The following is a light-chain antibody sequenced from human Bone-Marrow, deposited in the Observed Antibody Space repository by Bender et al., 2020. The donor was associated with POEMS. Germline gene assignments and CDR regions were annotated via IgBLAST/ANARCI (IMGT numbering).Light chain of an antibody. Sequence: QSALTQPASVSESPGQSITISCTGISSDIGDFNLVSWYQQHPGKAPKLMIYEVNNRPSGVSYRFSASKSGNTAYLTISGLQAEDEADYFCSSYEETNTYVFGTGTQVTVL. V-gene: IGLV2-23*02. CDR1: SSDIGDFNL. CDR3: SSYEETNTYV. CDR2: EVN. J-gene: IGLJ1*01.